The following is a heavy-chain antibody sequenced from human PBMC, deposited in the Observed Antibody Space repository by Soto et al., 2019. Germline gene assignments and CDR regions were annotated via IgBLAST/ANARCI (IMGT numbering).Heavy chain of an antibody. Sequence: DVQLVESGGGLVQPGGSLRLSCAASGFPFSTYPMHWVRQAPGQGLEWISYINSASTTTFHADSVKGRFTVSRDNATNSLYLQLTSLRHEDTAVYYCTRDLSHWGQGTLVTFSS. CDR3: TRDLSH. CDR1: GFPFSTYP. CDR2: INSASTTT. J-gene: IGHJ4*02. V-gene: IGHV3-48*02.